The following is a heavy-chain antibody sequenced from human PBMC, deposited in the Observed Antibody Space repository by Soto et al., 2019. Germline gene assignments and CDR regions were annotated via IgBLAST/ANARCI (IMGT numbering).Heavy chain of an antibody. J-gene: IGHJ6*02. CDR3: ARDKIVVVVAATLYYYYYGMDV. CDR1: GGTFSSYA. V-gene: IGHV1-69*13. CDR2: IIPIFGTA. Sequence: SVKVSCKASGGTFSSYAISWVRQAPGQGLEWMGGIIPIFGTANYAQKFQGRVTITADGSTSTAYMELSSLGSEDTAVYYCARDKIVVVVAATLYYYYYGMDVWGQGTTVTVSS. D-gene: IGHD2-15*01.